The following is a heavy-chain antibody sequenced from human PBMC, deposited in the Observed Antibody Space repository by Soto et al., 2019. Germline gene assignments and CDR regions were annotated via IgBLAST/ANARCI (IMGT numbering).Heavy chain of an antibody. CDR2: ISGSGGST. J-gene: IGHJ4*02. Sequence: GGSLRLSCAASGFTFTRYSMNWVRQAPGKGLEWVSAISGSGGSTYYADSVKGRFTISRDNSKNTLYLQMNSLRAEDTAVYYCAKGAGWSSVGPGPFDYWGQGTLVTSPQ. V-gene: IGHV3-23*01. D-gene: IGHD6-19*01. CDR1: GFTFTRYS. CDR3: AKGAGWSSVGPGPFDY.